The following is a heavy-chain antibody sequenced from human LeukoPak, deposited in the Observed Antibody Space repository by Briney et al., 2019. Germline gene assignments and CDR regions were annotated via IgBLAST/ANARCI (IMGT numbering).Heavy chain of an antibody. J-gene: IGHJ3*02. V-gene: IGHV1-2*02. CDR1: GYTFTGYY. CDR2: INPNSGGT. Sequence: GSSVKVSCKASGYTFTGYYMHWVRQAPGQGLEWMGWINPNSGGTNYAQKFQGRVTMTRDTSISTAYIELSRLRSGDTAVYYCARTGSSWSNDAFDIWGQGTMVTVSS. CDR3: ARTGSSWSNDAFDI. D-gene: IGHD6-13*01.